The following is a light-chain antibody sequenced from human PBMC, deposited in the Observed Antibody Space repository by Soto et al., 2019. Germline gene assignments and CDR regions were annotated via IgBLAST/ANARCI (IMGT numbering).Light chain of an antibody. CDR3: QQYHNLWT. Sequence: EIVMTQSPATLSVSPGERATLSCTASHYIYSNVAWFQQRPGQAPRLLIYRASTRATGTPARFSGSGSGTEFTLTITSLQSEDFALYECQQYHNLWTFGQGTEVEI. V-gene: IGKV3-15*01. CDR2: RAS. CDR1: HYIYSN. J-gene: IGKJ1*01.